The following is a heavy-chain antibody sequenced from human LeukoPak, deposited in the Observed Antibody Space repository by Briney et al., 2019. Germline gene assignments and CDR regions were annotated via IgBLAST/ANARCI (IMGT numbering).Heavy chain of an antibody. CDR1: GFTFSSYA. CDR2: ISGSGGST. Sequence: GRSLRLSCAASGFTFSSYAMSWVRQAPGKGLEWVSAISGSGGSTYYADSVKGRFTISRDNSKNTLYLQMNSLRAEDTAVYYCAKDKGIVVVPAALFDYWGQGTLVTVSS. CDR3: AKDKGIVVVPAALFDY. V-gene: IGHV3-23*01. J-gene: IGHJ4*02. D-gene: IGHD2-2*01.